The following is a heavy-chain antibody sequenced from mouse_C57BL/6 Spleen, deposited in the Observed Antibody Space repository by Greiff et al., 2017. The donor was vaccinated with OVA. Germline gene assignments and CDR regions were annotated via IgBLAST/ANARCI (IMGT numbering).Heavy chain of an antibody. V-gene: IGHV1-64*01. D-gene: IGHD2-5*01. CDR2: IHPNSGST. CDR1: GYTFTSYW. CDR3: ARYSKGDFDY. Sequence: QVQLQQPGTELVKPGASVKLSCKASGYTFTSYWMHWVKQRPGQGLEWIGMIHPNSGSTNYNEKFKSKATLTVDKSSSTAYMQLSSLTSEDSAVYYCARYSKGDFDYWGQGTTLTVSS. J-gene: IGHJ2*01.